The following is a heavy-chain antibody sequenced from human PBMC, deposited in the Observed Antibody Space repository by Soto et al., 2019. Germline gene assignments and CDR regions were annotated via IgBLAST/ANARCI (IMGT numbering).Heavy chain of an antibody. Sequence: GGSLRLSCAASGFTFSSYATSYVRQAPGKGLEWVSAISGGGGSTYYADSVKGRFTISRDNARNMLYLQMNSLRAEDTAVYYCARDGVGSTAYFGYFDYWGLGTLVTVSS. D-gene: IGHD1-26*01. CDR3: ARDGVGSTAYFGYFDY. CDR1: GFTFSSYA. J-gene: IGHJ4*02. CDR2: ISGGGGST. V-gene: IGHV3-23*01.